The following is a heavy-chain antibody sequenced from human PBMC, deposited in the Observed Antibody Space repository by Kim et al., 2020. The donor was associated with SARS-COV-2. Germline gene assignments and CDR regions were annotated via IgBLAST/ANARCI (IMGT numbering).Heavy chain of an antibody. CDR1: GGSISSSSYY. J-gene: IGHJ3*02. CDR3: ANIVVVPAAPDAFDI. Sequence: SETLSLTCTVSGGSISSSSYYWGWIRQPPGKGLEWIGSIYYIGSTYYNPSLKSRVTISVDTSKYQFSLKLSSVTAADTAVDYCANIVVVPAAPDAFDIWGQGTMVTVSS. CDR2: IYYIGST. V-gene: IGHV4-39*01. D-gene: IGHD2-2*01.